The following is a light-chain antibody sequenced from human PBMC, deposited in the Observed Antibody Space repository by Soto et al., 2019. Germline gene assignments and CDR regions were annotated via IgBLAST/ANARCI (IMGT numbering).Light chain of an antibody. CDR1: QSVSSN. CDR2: GAS. V-gene: IGKV3D-15*01. J-gene: IGKJ5*01. Sequence: EIVMTQSPATLSVSPGERATLSCRASQSVSSNLAWYQQKPGQAPRLLIYGASTRATGIQARFSGSGSGTDSTLTISSLQSEDFAVYYCQQYNNWPTCGQGTRLEIK. CDR3: QQYNNWPT.